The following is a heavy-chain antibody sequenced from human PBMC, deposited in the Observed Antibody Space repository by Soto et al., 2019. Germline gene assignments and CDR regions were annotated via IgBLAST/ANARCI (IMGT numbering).Heavy chain of an antibody. CDR2: IYHSGST. CDR1: GGSISSGGYS. CDR3: ARGLGYYDYVWGSYRYGNCFDP. D-gene: IGHD3-16*02. Sequence: PSETLSLTCAVSGGSISSGGYSWSWIRQPPGKGLEWIGYIYHSGSTYYNPSLKSRVTISVDRSKNQFSLKLSSVTAADTAVYYCARGLGYYDYVWGSYRYGNCFDPWRQGTLVTVS. V-gene: IGHV4-30-2*01. J-gene: IGHJ5*02.